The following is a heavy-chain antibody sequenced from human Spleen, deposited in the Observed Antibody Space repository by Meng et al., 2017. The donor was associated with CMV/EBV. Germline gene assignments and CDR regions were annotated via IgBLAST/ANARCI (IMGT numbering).Heavy chain of an antibody. V-gene: IGHV1-2*06. CDR2: INPNSGGT. D-gene: IGHD3-10*01. CDR3: ARDGSILWFGEFH. CDR1: GYTFTGYY. J-gene: IGHJ4*02. Sequence: KAYGYTFTGYYMHWVRQAPGQGLEWMGRINPNSGGTNYAQKFQGRVTMTRDTSISTAYMELSRLRSDDTAVYYCARDGSILWFGEFHWGQGTLVTVSS.